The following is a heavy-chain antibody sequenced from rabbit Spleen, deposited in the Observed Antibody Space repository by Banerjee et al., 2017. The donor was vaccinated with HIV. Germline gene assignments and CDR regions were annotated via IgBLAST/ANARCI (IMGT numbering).Heavy chain of an antibody. V-gene: IGHV1S45*01. Sequence: QEPLVESGGGLVKPEGYLTLTCKASGFSFSDRDVMCWVRQAPGKGLQWIACINTYTVKAVYATWAKGRFTISRTSSTSVTLQMTSLTAADTATYFCAIPAFADYGWAIGLWGPGTLVTVS. J-gene: IGHJ4*01. D-gene: IGHD6-1*01. CDR3: AIPAFADYGWAIGL. CDR1: GFSFSDRDV. CDR2: INTYTVKA.